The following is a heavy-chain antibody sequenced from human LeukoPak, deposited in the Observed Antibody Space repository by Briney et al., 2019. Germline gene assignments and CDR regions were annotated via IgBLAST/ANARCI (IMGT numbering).Heavy chain of an antibody. Sequence: GASVKVSCKASGGTFSSYAISWVRQAPGQGLEWMGRIIPTLGIANYAQKFQGRVTITADKSTSTAYMELSSLRSEDTAVYYCARVKRVAIDYWGQGTLVTVSS. CDR1: GGTFSSYA. J-gene: IGHJ4*02. V-gene: IGHV1-69*04. D-gene: IGHD5-12*01. CDR2: IIPTLGIA. CDR3: ARVKRVAIDY.